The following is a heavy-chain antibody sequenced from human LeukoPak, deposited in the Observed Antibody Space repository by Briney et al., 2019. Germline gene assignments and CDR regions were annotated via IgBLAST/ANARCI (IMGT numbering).Heavy chain of an antibody. Sequence: PSQTLSLTCAISGDSVSSNSVTWNWRRQSPSRGLEWLGRTYYRSTWYNDYAVSVRGRITVNPDTSKNQFSLHLNSVTPEDTAVYYCARRLTQYDCFDPWGQGILDTVSS. J-gene: IGHJ5*02. CDR2: TYYRSTWYN. V-gene: IGHV6-1*01. D-gene: IGHD2-2*01. CDR1: GDSVSSNSVT. CDR3: ARRLTQYDCFDP.